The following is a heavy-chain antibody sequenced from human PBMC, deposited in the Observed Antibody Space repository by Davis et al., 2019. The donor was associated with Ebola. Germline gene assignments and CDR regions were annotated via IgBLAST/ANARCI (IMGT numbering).Heavy chain of an antibody. V-gene: IGHV3-23*01. Sequence: GESLKISCAASGFTFSSYAMSWVRQAPGTGLEWVSGISGSGGSTYYADSVKGRFTISRDNSKNTLYLQMTSLRAEDTAVYYCAKERWGEYYFDYWGQGTLVTVSS. D-gene: IGHD4-23*01. J-gene: IGHJ4*02. CDR3: AKERWGEYYFDY. CDR1: GFTFSSYA. CDR2: ISGSGGST.